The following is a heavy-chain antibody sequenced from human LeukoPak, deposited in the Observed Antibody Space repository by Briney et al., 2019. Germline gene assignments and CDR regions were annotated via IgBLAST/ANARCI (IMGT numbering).Heavy chain of an antibody. Sequence: TSETLSLTCTVSGGSISSYYWSWVRQPAGKGLEWIGRIYTSGSTNYNPSLKSRVTMSVDTSKNQFSPKLSSVTAADTAVYYCARSSITIFGVVISPFGYWGQGTLVTVSS. CDR3: ARSSITIFGVVISPFGY. CDR2: IYTSGST. V-gene: IGHV4-4*07. D-gene: IGHD3-3*01. J-gene: IGHJ4*02. CDR1: GGSISSYY.